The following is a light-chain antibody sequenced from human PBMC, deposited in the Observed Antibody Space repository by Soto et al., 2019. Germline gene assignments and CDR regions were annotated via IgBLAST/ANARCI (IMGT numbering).Light chain of an antibody. CDR2: LGS. CDR3: MQALQTPLT. Sequence: DIVMTQSPLSLPVTPGEPASISCRSSQSLLHSDGYNYLDWYLQKPGQSPQVLLYLGSTRASGVPDRFRGRRSGTDFTLKSSRVEAEDVGVYYCMQALQTPLTFGGGTKVEIK. V-gene: IGKV2-28*01. CDR1: QSLLHSDGYNY. J-gene: IGKJ4*01.